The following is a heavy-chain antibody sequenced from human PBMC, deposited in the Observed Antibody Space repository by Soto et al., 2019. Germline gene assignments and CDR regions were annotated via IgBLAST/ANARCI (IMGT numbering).Heavy chain of an antibody. CDR2: MYHSGST. CDR3: ARGRGSRWLQTDFDY. J-gene: IGHJ4*02. Sequence: KPSETLSLTCNISGYFISNGYYWGWIRQSPGKGLEWIGSMYHSGSTYYNPSLKGRVTISVDTTKNLLSLKVNSVTAADTAVYYCARGRGSRWLQTDFDYWGQGTLVTVSS. D-gene: IGHD5-18*01. CDR1: GYFISNGYY. V-gene: IGHV4-38-2*02.